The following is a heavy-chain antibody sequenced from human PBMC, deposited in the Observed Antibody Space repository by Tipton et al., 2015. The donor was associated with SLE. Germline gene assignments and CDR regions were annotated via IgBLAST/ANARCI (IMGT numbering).Heavy chain of an antibody. CDR2: IYYSGST. Sequence: TLSLTCAVSGGSISSGSYYWSWIRQPAGKGLEWIGNIYYSGSTYYNPSLKSRVTISVDTSKNQFSLKLSSVTAADTAVYYCASDSSSWYPLDYFDYWGQGTLVTVSS. CDR1: GGSISSGSYY. D-gene: IGHD6-13*01. V-gene: IGHV4-39*01. J-gene: IGHJ4*02. CDR3: ASDSSSWYPLDYFDY.